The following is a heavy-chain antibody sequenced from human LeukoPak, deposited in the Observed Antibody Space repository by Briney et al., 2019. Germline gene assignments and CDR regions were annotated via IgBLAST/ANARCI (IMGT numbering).Heavy chain of an antibody. V-gene: IGHV3-48*04. CDR3: ARAGGEGYDSSGYYPGVINYFDY. Sequence: GRSLRLSCAASGFTFSSYGMHWVRQAPGKGLEWVSYISSSGSTIYYADSVKGRFTISRDNAKNSLYLQMNSLRAKDTAVYYCARAGGEGYDSSGYYPGVINYFDYWGQGTLVTVSS. CDR1: GFTFSSYG. D-gene: IGHD3-22*01. J-gene: IGHJ4*02. CDR2: ISSSGSTI.